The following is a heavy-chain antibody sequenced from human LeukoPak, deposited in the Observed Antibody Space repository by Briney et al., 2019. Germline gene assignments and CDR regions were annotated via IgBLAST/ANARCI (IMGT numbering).Heavy chain of an antibody. V-gene: IGHV4-34*01. Sequence: AETLSLTCAVYGGSFSGYYWSWIRQPPGKGLEWIGEINHSGSTNYNPSLKSRVTISVDTSKNQFSLKLSSVTAADTAVYYCARSGYDSYDIDYWGQGTLVTVSS. CDR3: ARSGYDSYDIDY. D-gene: IGHD5-12*01. J-gene: IGHJ4*02. CDR1: GGSFSGYY. CDR2: INHSGST.